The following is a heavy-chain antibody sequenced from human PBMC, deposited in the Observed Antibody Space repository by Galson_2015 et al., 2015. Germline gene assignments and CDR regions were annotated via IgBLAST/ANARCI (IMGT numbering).Heavy chain of an antibody. CDR2: ISAYNGNT. CDR1: GYTFTSYG. CDR3: ARAHPIAGANPGGWFDP. D-gene: IGHD6-13*01. J-gene: IGHJ5*02. Sequence: SVKVSCKASGYTFTSYGISWVRQAPGQGLEWMGWISAYNGNTNYAQKLQGRVTMTTDTSTSTAYMELRSLRSDDTAVYYCARAHPIAGANPGGWFDPWGQGTLVTVSS. V-gene: IGHV1-18*01.